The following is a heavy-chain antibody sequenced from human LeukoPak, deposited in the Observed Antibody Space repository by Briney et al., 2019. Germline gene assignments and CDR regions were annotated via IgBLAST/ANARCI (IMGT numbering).Heavy chain of an antibody. J-gene: IGHJ4*02. CDR1: GFTFSSYS. D-gene: IGHD1-26*01. V-gene: IGHV3-21*01. CDR2: ISSSSSYI. Sequence: GGSLRLSCAASGFTFSSYSMNWVRQAPGKGLEWVSSISSSSSYIYYADSVKGRFTISRDNAKNSLCLQMNSLRAEDTAVYYCASYPRVGATYWGQGTLVTVSS. CDR3: ASYPRVGATY.